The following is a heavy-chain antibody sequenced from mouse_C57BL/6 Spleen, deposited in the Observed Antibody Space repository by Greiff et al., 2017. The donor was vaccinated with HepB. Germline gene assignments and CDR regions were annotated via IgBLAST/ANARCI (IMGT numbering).Heavy chain of an antibody. V-gene: IGHV5-16*01. CDR2: INYDGSST. D-gene: IGHD1-1*01. CDR1: GFTFTDYY. J-gene: IGHJ1*03. Sequence: EVQLVESEGGLVQPGSSMKLSCTASGFTFTDYYMAWVRQVPEKGLEWVGNINYDGSSTYYLDSLKSRFIISRDNAKNILYLQMSSLKSEDTAAYYCARDGATVGYFDVWGTGTTVTVSS. CDR3: ARDGATVGYFDV.